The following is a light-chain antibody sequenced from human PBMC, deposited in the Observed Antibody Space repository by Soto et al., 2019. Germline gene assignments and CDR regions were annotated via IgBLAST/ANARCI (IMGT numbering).Light chain of an antibody. V-gene: IGLV2-14*01. CDR2: EVS. CDR1: SSDIGAYNY. Sequence: QSALTQPASVSGSPGQSITISCTGTSSDIGAYNYVSRYQQHPGKAPKLMLYEVSNRPSGVSIRFSGSKSGNTASLTISGLQAEDEADYYCNSYTSSSTLYVFGTGTKVTVL. CDR3: NSYTSSSTLYV. J-gene: IGLJ1*01.